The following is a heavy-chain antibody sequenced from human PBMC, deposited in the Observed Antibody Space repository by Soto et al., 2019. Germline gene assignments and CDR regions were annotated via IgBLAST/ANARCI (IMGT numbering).Heavy chain of an antibody. CDR3: AKAHYGSGRPLFDY. Sequence: GGALRLSCAASGFTFSSYAMSWVRQAPGKGLEWVSAISGSGGSTYYADSVKGRFTISRDNSKNTLYLQMNSLRAEDTAVYYCAKAHYGSGRPLFDYWGQGTPVTVS. CDR2: ISGSGGST. CDR1: GFTFSSYA. V-gene: IGHV3-23*01. D-gene: IGHD3-10*01. J-gene: IGHJ4*02.